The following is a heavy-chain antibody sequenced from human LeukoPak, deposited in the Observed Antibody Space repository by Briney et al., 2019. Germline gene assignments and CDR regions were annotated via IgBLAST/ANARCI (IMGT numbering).Heavy chain of an antibody. D-gene: IGHD5-18*01. CDR2: IKQDGSEK. V-gene: IGHV3-7*01. CDR3: ARDIGYKTFDY. Sequence: GRSLRLSCAASGFTFSDYAMHWVRQAPGKGLEWVANIKQDGSEKYYVDSVKGRFTISRDNAKNSLFLQMNSLRVGDTAVYYCARDIGYKTFDYWGQGTLVTVSS. J-gene: IGHJ4*02. CDR1: GFTFSDYA.